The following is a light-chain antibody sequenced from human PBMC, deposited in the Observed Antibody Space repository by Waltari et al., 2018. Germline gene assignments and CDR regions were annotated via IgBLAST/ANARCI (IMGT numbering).Light chain of an antibody. V-gene: IGLV2-14*03. Sequence: QSALTQPASVSGSPGQSITISCTGTSNDVGASNFVSCYQQHPGRAPPLMIYDVTERPSGISYRFSGSKSANTASLTISGLLPEDEAIYYCSSFTDTHTLLFGGGTTVTVL. CDR3: SSFTDTHTLL. J-gene: IGLJ2*01. CDR2: DVT. CDR1: SNDVGASNF.